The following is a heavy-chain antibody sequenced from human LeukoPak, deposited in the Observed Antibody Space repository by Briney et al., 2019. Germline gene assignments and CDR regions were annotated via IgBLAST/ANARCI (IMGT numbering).Heavy chain of an antibody. J-gene: IGHJ6*03. CDR2: ISGSCGST. Sequence: PGGSLRLSCAASGFTFSSYAMNWVRQAPGKGLEWVSVISGSCGSTYYADSVKGRFTISRDNSKNTLYLQMNSLRAEDTAVYYCAKDPGLHYYYYYYMDVWGKGTTVTVSS. V-gene: IGHV3-23*01. CDR1: GFTFSSYA. D-gene: IGHD4-11*01. CDR3: AKDPGLHYYYYYYMDV.